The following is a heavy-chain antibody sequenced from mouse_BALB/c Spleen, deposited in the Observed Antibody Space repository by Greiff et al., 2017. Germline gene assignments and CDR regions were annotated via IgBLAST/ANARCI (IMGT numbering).Heavy chain of an antibody. Sequence: VQLQQSGAELVKPGASVKLSCTASGFNIKDTYMHWVKQRPEQGLEWIGRIDPANGNTKYDPKFQGKATITADTSSNTAYLQLSSLTSEDTAVYYCARSGGPDYFDYWGQGTTLTVAS. CDR2: IDPANGNT. V-gene: IGHV14-3*02. J-gene: IGHJ2*01. CDR3: ARSGGPDYFDY. D-gene: IGHD1-1*02. CDR1: GFNIKDTY.